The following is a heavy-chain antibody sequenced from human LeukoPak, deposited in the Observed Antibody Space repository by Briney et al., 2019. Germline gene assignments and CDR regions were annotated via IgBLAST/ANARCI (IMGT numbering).Heavy chain of an antibody. Sequence: GGSLRLSCAPSGLPYSRYGMHWVRQAPGKGLEWVAFIRYDGSNKYYADSVKGRFTISRDNSKNTLYLQMNSLRAEETAVYYCAKGSYISSPSCYVAYYYYYMDVWGKGTTVTVSS. D-gene: IGHD2-2*01. CDR3: AKGSYISSPSCYVAYYYYYMDV. CDR2: IRYDGSNK. J-gene: IGHJ6*03. V-gene: IGHV3-30*02. CDR1: GLPYSRYG.